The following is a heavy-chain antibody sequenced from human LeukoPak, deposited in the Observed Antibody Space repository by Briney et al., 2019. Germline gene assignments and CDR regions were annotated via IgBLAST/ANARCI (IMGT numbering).Heavy chain of an antibody. V-gene: IGHV3-48*03. D-gene: IGHD2-15*01. J-gene: IGHJ5*02. CDR3: ASALNTVDNWFDP. CDR2: ISSSGSTI. Sequence: PGGSLRLSCAASGFTFSSYEMNWVRQAPGKGLEWVSYISSSGSTIYYADSVKGRFTISRDNAKNSLYLQMNSLRAEDTAVYYCASALNTVDNWFDPWGQGTLVTVSP. CDR1: GFTFSSYE.